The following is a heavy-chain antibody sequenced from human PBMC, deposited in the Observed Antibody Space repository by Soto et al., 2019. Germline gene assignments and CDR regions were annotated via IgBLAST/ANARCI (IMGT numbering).Heavy chain of an antibody. D-gene: IGHD6-13*01. CDR1: GYTFTSYD. CDR3: ARVSSSWLYYYGMDV. J-gene: IGHJ6*02. CDR2: MNPNSGIT. V-gene: IGHV1-8*01. Sequence: QVQLVQSGAEVKKPGTSVKVSCKASGYTFTSYDINWVRQATGQGLEWMGRMNPNSGITGYAQKFQGRVTMTRNTSISTAYMELSSLRSGDTAVYYCARVSSSWLYYYGMDVWGQGTTVTVSS.